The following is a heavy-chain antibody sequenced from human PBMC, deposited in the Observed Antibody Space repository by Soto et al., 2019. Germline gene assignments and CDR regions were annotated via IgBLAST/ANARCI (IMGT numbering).Heavy chain of an antibody. J-gene: IGHJ5*02. D-gene: IGHD1-26*01. CDR1: TFSLYS. CDR2: ISSGAAYI. V-gene: IGHV3-21*01. Sequence: PGGSLRLSCNFTFSLYSMIWVRQAPGKGLEWVASISSGAAYIKYADSVQGRFTISRDNAKSSVSLQMSSLRVEDTAVYFCTRDEGGSYDSWFHPWGQGTQVTVSS. CDR3: TRDEGGSYDSWFHP.